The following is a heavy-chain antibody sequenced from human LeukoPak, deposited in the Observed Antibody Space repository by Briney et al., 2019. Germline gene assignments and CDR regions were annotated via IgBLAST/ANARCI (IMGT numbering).Heavy chain of an antibody. J-gene: IGHJ6*02. Sequence: PGGSLRLPCAASGFTFSSYAMSWVRQAPGKGLEWVSTIYGSGDDTYYADSVKGRFTISRDNSKKTLCLQMNSLRADDTAVYYCARIAYGDYASGMDVWGQGTTVTVS. D-gene: IGHD4-17*01. CDR3: ARIAYGDYASGMDV. V-gene: IGHV3-23*01. CDR2: IYGSGDDT. CDR1: GFTFSSYA.